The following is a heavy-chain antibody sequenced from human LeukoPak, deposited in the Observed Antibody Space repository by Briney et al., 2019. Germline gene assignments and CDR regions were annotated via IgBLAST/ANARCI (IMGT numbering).Heavy chain of an antibody. J-gene: IGHJ4*02. CDR3: ARWTPCGWDCHILDY. Sequence: PSETLSLTCAVYGGSFTKHQWSWIRQPPGKGLEWIGAINDGGSTNYNPSLKSRVTTSVDTSKNEFSLKLNSVTAADTAVYYCARWTPCGWDCHILDYWGQGILVTVSS. V-gene: IGHV4-34*01. D-gene: IGHD2-21*02. CDR1: GGSFTKHQ. CDR2: INDGGST.